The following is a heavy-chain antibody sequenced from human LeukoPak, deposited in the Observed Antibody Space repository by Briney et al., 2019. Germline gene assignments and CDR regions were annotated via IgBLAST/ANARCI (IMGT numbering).Heavy chain of an antibody. J-gene: IGHJ5*02. CDR2: IYYSGST. D-gene: IGHD5-12*01. Sequence: PSETLSLTCTVSGGSISSYYWSWIRQPPGKGLEWIGYIYYSGSTNYNPSLKSRVTISVDTSKNQFSLKLSSVSAADTAVYYCARLLGYSGYDCCLGSSCQREGKWFDPWGQGTLVTVSS. CDR1: GGSISSYY. V-gene: IGHV4-59*01. CDR3: ARLLGYSGYDCCLGSSCQREGKWFDP.